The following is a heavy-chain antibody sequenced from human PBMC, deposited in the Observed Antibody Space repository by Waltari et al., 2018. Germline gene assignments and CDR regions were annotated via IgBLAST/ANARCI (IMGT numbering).Heavy chain of an antibody. V-gene: IGHV4-38-2*01. D-gene: IGHD3-9*01. CDR2: IYHSGST. CDR1: GYSISSGYY. J-gene: IGHJ5*02. Sequence: QVQLQESGPGLVKPSETLSLTCAVSGYSISSGYYWGWIRQPTGKGLEWIGSIYHSGSTYYNPSLKSRVTISVDTSKNQFALKLSSVTAADTAVYYCARLLYYDILTGYYNWFDPWGQGTLVTVSS. CDR3: ARLLYYDILTGYYNWFDP.